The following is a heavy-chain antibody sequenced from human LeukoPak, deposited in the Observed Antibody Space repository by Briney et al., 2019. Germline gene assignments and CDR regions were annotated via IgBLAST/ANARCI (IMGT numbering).Heavy chain of an antibody. CDR3: AKSYETYDILTGYYEGFDY. CDR1: GFTFSSYG. CDR2: LSYDGSDK. J-gene: IGHJ4*02. D-gene: IGHD3-9*01. Sequence: PGRSLRLSCAASGFTFSSYGMHWVRQAPGKGLEWVPVLSYDGSDKYYADSVMCRFTISRDNSKNTLYLQMNRLRAEDTAAYYCAKSYETYDILTGYYEGFDYWGQGTLVTVSS. V-gene: IGHV3-30*18.